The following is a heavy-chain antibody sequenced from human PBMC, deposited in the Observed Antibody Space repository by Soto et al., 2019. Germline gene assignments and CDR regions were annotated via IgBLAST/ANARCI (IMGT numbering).Heavy chain of an antibody. D-gene: IGHD1-7*01. CDR2: INHSGST. CDR3: ARLSDNWNLANWFDS. V-gene: IGHV4-34*01. CDR1: GGSFSGYY. Sequence: VQLQQWGAGLLKPSETLSLTCAVYGGSFSGYYWSWIRQPPGKGLEWIGEINHSGSTNYNPSLKSRVTISVDTSKNQFSLKLSSVTAADTAVYYCARLSDNWNLANWFDSWGQGTLVTVSS. J-gene: IGHJ5*01.